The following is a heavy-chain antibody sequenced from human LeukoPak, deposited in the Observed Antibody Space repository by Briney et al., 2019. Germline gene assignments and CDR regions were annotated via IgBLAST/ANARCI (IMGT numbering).Heavy chain of an antibody. D-gene: IGHD3-3*02. Sequence: PSETLSLTCAVYGGSFSGYYWSWIRQPPGKGLEWIGYIYYSGSTYYNPSLKSRVTISVDTSKNQFSLKLSSVTAADTAVYYCARAIFGEMAASFDYWGQGTLVTVSS. CDR1: GGSFSGYY. J-gene: IGHJ4*02. CDR3: ARAIFGEMAASFDY. CDR2: IYYSGST. V-gene: IGHV4-34*09.